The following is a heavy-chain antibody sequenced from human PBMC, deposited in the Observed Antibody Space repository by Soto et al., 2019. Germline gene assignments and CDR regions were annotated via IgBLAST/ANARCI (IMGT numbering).Heavy chain of an antibody. CDR1: GFTFTTHA. CDR3: ARGSAAAGPYYFDY. D-gene: IGHD6-13*01. CDR2: INAGNGAT. Sequence: AASVKVSCKASGFTFTTHAIYLVRPAPGQRLEWMGWINAGNGATKYSQNFQDRVTIARDTSANTAFMELSGLRSEDTAVYYCARGSAAAGPYYFDYWAQGTRVTVSS. V-gene: IGHV1-3*01. J-gene: IGHJ4*02.